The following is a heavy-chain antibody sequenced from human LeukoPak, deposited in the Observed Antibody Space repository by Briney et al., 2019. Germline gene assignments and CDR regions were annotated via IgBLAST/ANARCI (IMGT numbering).Heavy chain of an antibody. Sequence: GGTLRLSCAASGFTFSSFGMSWVRQAPGKGLEWVSAISSTGGTAYYADSVKGRFTISRDNSKNTVYLQMSSLRVDDTAIYYCAKSGASPLYHMDVWGKGTTVTVSS. CDR3: AKSGASPLYHMDV. CDR2: ISSTGGTA. V-gene: IGHV3-23*01. J-gene: IGHJ6*03. CDR1: GFTFSSFG. D-gene: IGHD1-26*01.